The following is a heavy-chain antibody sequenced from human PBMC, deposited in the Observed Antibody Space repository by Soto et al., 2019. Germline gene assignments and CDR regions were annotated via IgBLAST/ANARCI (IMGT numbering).Heavy chain of an antibody. J-gene: IGHJ6*02. Sequence: QVQLVQSGAEVKKPGSSVKVSCKASGGTFSSYAISWVRQAPGQGLEWMGGIIPIFGTANYAQKFQGRVTITADESTSTAYMELSSLRSEDTAVYYCARSIAVAGPEDYYGMDVWGQGTPVTVSS. CDR1: GGTFSSYA. V-gene: IGHV1-69*01. CDR3: ARSIAVAGPEDYYGMDV. CDR2: IIPIFGTA. D-gene: IGHD6-19*01.